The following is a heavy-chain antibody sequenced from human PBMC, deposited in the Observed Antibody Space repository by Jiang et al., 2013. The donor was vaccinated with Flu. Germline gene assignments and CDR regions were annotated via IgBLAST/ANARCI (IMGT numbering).Heavy chain of an antibody. J-gene: IGHJ5*02. CDR3: ARDIAYYYDSSGYCLGWFDP. D-gene: IGHD3-22*01. V-gene: IGHV4-30-2*05. Sequence: LKSRVTISVDTSKNQFSLKLSSVTAADTAVYYCARDIAYYYDSSGYCLGWFDPWGQGTLVTVSS.